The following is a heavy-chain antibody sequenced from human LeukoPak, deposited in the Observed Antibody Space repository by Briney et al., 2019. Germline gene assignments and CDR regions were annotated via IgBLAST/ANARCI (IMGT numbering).Heavy chain of an antibody. CDR3: ARGGDGYNSPFDY. CDR1: SYTFTRYG. D-gene: IGHD5-24*01. J-gene: IGHJ4*02. V-gene: IGHV1-18*01. Sequence: ASVKVSCKASSYTFTRYGISWVRQAPGQGLEWMGWISGSNGNTNYAQKFQGRVSMTADTSTSTAYMELRSLRSDDTAVYYCARGGDGYNSPFDYWGQGTPVTVSS. CDR2: ISGSNGNT.